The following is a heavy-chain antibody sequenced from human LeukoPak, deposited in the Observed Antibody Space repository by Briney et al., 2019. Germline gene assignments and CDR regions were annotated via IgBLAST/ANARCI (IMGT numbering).Heavy chain of an antibody. CDR3: ARGGGCSGGSCNGDY. V-gene: IGHV4-34*01. CDR2: INHSGST. J-gene: IGHJ4*02. Sequence: SETLSLTCAVYGGSFSGYYWTWIRQPQGKWLDWIGEINHSGSTNYNPPLKSRVTISVYTSKNQFSLYLTSVTAADTAVYYCARGGGCSGGSCNGDYWGQGNLVTVSS. CDR1: GGSFSGYY. D-gene: IGHD2-15*01.